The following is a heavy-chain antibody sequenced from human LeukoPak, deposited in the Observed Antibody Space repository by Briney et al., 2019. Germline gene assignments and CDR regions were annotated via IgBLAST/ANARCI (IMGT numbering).Heavy chain of an antibody. CDR1: GFTFRSYN. CDR3: ARGASRADY. Sequence: GGSLRPSCAASGFTFRSYNMNWVRQAPGKRPEWVSSISSSSSYIYYADSVKGRFTISRDNAKNSLYLQMNSLRAEDTALYYCARGASRADYWGQGTLVTVSS. J-gene: IGHJ4*02. V-gene: IGHV3-21*01. CDR2: ISSSSSYI.